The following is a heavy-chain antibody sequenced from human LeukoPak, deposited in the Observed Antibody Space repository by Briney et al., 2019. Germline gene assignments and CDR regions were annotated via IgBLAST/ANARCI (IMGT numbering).Heavy chain of an antibody. J-gene: IGHJ6*03. CDR3: AKDVRRTSHYYMDV. CDR2: ISWNSGSI. D-gene: IGHD3-16*01. V-gene: IGHV3-9*01. Sequence: GGSLRLSCAASGFTFDDYAMHWVRQAPGKGLEWVSGISWNSGSIGYADSVKGRFTISRDNAKNSLYLQMNSLRAEDTAVYYCAKDVRRTSHYYMDVWGKGTTVTVSS. CDR1: GFTFDDYA.